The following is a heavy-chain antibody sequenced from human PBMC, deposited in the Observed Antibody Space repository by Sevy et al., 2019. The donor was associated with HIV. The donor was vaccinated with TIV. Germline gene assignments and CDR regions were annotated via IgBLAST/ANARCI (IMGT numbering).Heavy chain of an antibody. CDR1: EYTLTQLS. Sequence: ASVKVSCKVSEYTLTQLSMHWVRQAPGKGLEWMGHFDPEDGETIYGQKFQGRVTMTEDTSANTAYMQLNSLTSEDTAVYYCAKDRVSGTYYTGDFDYWGQGTLVTVSS. J-gene: IGHJ4*02. V-gene: IGHV1-24*01. CDR3: AKDRVSGTYYTGDFDY. D-gene: IGHD3-10*01. CDR2: FDPEDGET.